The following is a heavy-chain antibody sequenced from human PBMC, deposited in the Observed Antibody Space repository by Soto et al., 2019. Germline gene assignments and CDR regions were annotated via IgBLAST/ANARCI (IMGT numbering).Heavy chain of an antibody. V-gene: IGHV1-69*12. CDR2: IIPIFGTA. J-gene: IGHJ6*02. D-gene: IGHD4-17*01. Sequence: QVQLVQSGAEVKKPGSSVKVSCKASGGTFSSYAISWVRQAPGQGLEWMGGIIPIFGTASYAEKLQGRVTITADECTSTADMELSSLRYEDTAVYYCARHLSRHDYGDPSSICCYCGMDVWGQGTTVTVSS. CDR1: GGTFSSYA. CDR3: ARHLSRHDYGDPSSICCYCGMDV.